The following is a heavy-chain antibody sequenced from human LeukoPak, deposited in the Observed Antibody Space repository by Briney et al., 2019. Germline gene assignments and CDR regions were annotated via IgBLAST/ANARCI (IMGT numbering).Heavy chain of an antibody. Sequence: ASVKVSCKASGYTFTSYGISWVRQAPGQGLEWMGWISAYNGNTNYAQKLQGRVTMTTDTSTSTAYMELRSLRSDDTAVYYCARVFWSGYPEVFYYWGQGTLVTVSS. CDR2: ISAYNGNT. V-gene: IGHV1-18*01. J-gene: IGHJ4*02. CDR1: GYTFTSYG. CDR3: ARVFWSGYPEVFYY. D-gene: IGHD3-3*01.